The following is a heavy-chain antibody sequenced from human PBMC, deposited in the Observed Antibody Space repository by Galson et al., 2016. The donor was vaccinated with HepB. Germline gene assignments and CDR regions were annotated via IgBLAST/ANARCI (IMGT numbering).Heavy chain of an antibody. CDR1: GFAFSTYA. J-gene: IGHJ4*02. D-gene: IGHD2-21*02. CDR3: ANSWGGDPVDY. CDR2: ISGSGGTT. Sequence: SLRLSCAASGFAFSTYAMRWVRQAPGKGLEWVSSISGSGGTTYFADSVKGRFTISRDNSKNTLYLQMNSLRAEDTAVYYCANSWGGDPVDYWGQGTLVTVST. V-gene: IGHV3-23*01.